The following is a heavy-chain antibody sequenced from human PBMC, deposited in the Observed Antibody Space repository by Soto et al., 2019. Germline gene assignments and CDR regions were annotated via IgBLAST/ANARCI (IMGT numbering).Heavy chain of an antibody. D-gene: IGHD3-3*01. CDR1: GGSISSSNW. CDR2: IYNSGST. J-gene: IGHJ6*02. Sequence: SETLSLTCAVSGGSISSSNWWSWVRQPTGKGLGWIGEIYNSGSTNYNPSLKSRITISVDKSTNQFSLKLSSVRAADTAVYYCERVKFLSGLECYFYYYGMDVWGQGTRVTVSS. V-gene: IGHV4-4*02. CDR3: ERVKFLSGLECYFYYYGMDV.